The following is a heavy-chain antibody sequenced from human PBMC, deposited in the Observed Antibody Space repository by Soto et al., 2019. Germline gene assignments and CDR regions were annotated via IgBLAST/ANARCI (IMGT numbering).Heavy chain of an antibody. D-gene: IGHD2-15*01. J-gene: IGHJ5*02. V-gene: IGHV4-39*01. CDR1: GGSISCISDG. CDR3: ARHKSGSDWLDP. Sequence: SETLYITCTVSGGSISCISDGWGWIRQPPGKGLQWIGCMFYSGATYYNPSLKNRVTLSVDTSNNEFSLKLVSVTAPDTSVYYCARHKSGSDWLDPWGQGTLVTVSS. CDR2: MFYSGAT.